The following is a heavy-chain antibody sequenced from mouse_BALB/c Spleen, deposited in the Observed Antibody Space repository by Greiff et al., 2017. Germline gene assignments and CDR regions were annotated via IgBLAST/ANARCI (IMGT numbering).Heavy chain of an antibody. CDR3: ARNGARDAMDY. V-gene: IGHV1-63*02. Sequence: QVQLQQSGAELVRPGTSVKISCKASGYTFTNYWLGWVKQRPGHGLEWIGDIYPGGGYTNYNEKFKGKATLTADTSSSTAYMQLSSLTSEDSAVYFCARNGARDAMDYWGQGTSGTVSS. CDR2: IYPGGGYT. J-gene: IGHJ4*01. CDR1: GYTFTNYW.